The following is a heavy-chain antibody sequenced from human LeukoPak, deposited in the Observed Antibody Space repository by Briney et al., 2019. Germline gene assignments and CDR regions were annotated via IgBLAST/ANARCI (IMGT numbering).Heavy chain of an antibody. CDR3: ARLGYSSSWYYFDY. CDR1: GGSFSGYY. J-gene: IGHJ4*02. CDR2: INHSGST. Sequence: PSETLSLTRAVYGGSFSGYYWSWIRQPPGKGLEWIGEINHSGSTNYNPSLKSRVTISRYTSKNQFSLKLSSVTAADTAVYYCARLGYSSSWYYFDYWGQGTLVTVSS. V-gene: IGHV4-34*01. D-gene: IGHD6-13*01.